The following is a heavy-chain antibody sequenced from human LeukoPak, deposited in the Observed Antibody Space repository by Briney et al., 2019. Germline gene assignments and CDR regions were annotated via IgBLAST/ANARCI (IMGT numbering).Heavy chain of an antibody. Sequence: GGSLRLSCVASRFTFSSYEMNWVRQAPGKGLECVSYISSGDSTMYYADSVKGRFTISRDNAKNSLYLQMNSLRAEDTAVYYCARGRYCTSNSCSPRGYYFDYWGQGTLVTVSS. CDR2: ISSGDSTM. CDR3: ARGRYCTSNSCSPRGYYFDY. D-gene: IGHD2-2*01. CDR1: RFTFSSYE. J-gene: IGHJ4*02. V-gene: IGHV3-48*03.